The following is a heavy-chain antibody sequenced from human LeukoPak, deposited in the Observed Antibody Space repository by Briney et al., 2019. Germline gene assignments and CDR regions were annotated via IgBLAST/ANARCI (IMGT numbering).Heavy chain of an antibody. CDR3: AKVFFAERLDTIFDC. CDR2: ITNNDRTT. CDR1: GFTFSDYY. V-gene: IGHV3-11*01. J-gene: IGHJ4*02. D-gene: IGHD2-21*01. Sequence: PGGSLRLSCAASGFTFSDYYMSWIRQAPGKGLEWISYITNNDRTTYYADSVKGRFTISRDNSKNALYLQLNSLRAEDTAVYYCAKVFFAERLDTIFDCWGQGTLVTVST.